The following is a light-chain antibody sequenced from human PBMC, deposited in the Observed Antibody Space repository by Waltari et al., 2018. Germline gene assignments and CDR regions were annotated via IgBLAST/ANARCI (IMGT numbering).Light chain of an antibody. V-gene: IGKV3-20*01. CDR2: GAS. CDR3: QQYGSSPRT. CDR1: QSVSSSY. Sequence: EIVLTQSPGTLSLSPGERATLSCRASQSVSSSYLAWYQQEPGQAPRLLIYGASSRATGIPDRFSGRGSGTDFTLTISRLEPEDFAVYYCQQYGSSPRTFGQGTKVEIK. J-gene: IGKJ1*01.